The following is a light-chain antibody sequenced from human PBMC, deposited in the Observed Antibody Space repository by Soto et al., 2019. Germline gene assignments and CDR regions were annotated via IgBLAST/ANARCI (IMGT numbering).Light chain of an antibody. CDR2: DAS. CDR3: QQYNSYPWT. Sequence: DIQMTQSPSTLSASVGDRVTITCRASQSISSWLAWYQQKPGKAPKLLIYDASSLESGVPSRFSGSRSGTEFTLTITSLKPDDFATYYCQQYNSYPWTFGQGTKVEIK. J-gene: IGKJ1*01. CDR1: QSISSW. V-gene: IGKV1-5*01.